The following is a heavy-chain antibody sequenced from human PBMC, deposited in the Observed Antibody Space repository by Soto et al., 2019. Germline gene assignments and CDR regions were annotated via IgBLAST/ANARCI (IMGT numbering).Heavy chain of an antibody. V-gene: IGHV3-23*01. CDR2: ISGSGDNT. CDR3: AKDLGTDDFWSAYYTFYYLDV. CDR1: GFTFSSYA. Sequence: EVQLLESGGGLVQPGGSLRLSCAASGFTFSSYALNWVHQAPGKGLEWVSVISGSGDNTYYADSVKGRFTISRDNSKNTPDLQMKSLRAEDTAVYYCAKDLGTDDFWSAYYTFYYLDVWGKGTTVTVSS. D-gene: IGHD3-3*01. J-gene: IGHJ6*03.